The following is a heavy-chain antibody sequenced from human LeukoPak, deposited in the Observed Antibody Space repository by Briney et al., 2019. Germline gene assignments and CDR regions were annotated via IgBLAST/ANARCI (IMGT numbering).Heavy chain of an antibody. Sequence: GGSLRLSCAASGFTVSSNYMSWVRQAPGKGLVWVSRINTDGSSTSYADSVKGRFTISRDNAKNTLYLQMNSLRAEDTAVYYCARGVAAAGNPIDYWGQGTLVTVSS. CDR1: GFTVSSNY. CDR2: INTDGSST. D-gene: IGHD6-13*01. V-gene: IGHV3-74*01. CDR3: ARGVAAAGNPIDY. J-gene: IGHJ4*02.